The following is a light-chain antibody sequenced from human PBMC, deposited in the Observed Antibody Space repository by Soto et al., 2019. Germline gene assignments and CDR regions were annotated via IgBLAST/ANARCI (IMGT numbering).Light chain of an antibody. CDR3: SSYSGSNDLV. Sequence: QSVLTQPASVSGSPGQSITISCTGTSSDVGNYNFVSWYQQHPGKAPKLMIFEVTKRPSGVPHRFSGSKSGNTASLTVSGLQPEDEADYYCSSYSGSNDLVFGGGTKLTVL. V-gene: IGLV2-8*01. J-gene: IGLJ3*02. CDR2: EVT. CDR1: SSDVGNYNF.